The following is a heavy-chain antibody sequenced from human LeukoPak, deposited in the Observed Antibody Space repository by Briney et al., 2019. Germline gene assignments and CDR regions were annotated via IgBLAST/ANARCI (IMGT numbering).Heavy chain of an antibody. Sequence: GGSLRLSCAASGFTVSSNYMSWVRQAPEKGLEWVSVIYSGGSTYYADSVKGRFTISRDNSKNTLYLQMNSLRAEDTAVYYCARGGTAMVPYDYWGQGTLVTVSS. CDR1: GFTVSSNY. J-gene: IGHJ4*02. CDR3: ARGGTAMVPYDY. CDR2: IYSGGST. V-gene: IGHV3-66*01. D-gene: IGHD5-18*01.